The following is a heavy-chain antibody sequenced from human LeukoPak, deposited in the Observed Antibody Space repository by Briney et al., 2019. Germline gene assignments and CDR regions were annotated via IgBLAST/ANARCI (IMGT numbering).Heavy chain of an antibody. CDR1: GYTFDDYG. Sequence: PGGSLTLSCAASGYTFDDYGMSWVRHAPGKWLEWVSGINWNGGSTGYADSVKGRFTISRDNAKNSLYLQMNSLRAEDTALYYCARDLRHPDAFDIWGQGTMVTVSS. CDR2: INWNGGST. D-gene: IGHD6-25*01. V-gene: IGHV3-20*04. J-gene: IGHJ3*02. CDR3: ARDLRHPDAFDI.